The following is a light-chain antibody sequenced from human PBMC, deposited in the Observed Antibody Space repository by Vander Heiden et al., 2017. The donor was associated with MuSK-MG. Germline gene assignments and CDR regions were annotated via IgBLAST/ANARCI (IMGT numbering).Light chain of an antibody. Sequence: DIQMTQSPSTLSASVGDRVTITCRASQSISSWLAWYQQKPGKAPKLLIYKASSLESGVPSRFSGSGSGTEFTLTISSLQPDDFATYYCQQYNSYWTFGQGTKVXIK. CDR3: QQYNSYWT. V-gene: IGKV1-5*03. CDR2: KAS. J-gene: IGKJ1*01. CDR1: QSISSW.